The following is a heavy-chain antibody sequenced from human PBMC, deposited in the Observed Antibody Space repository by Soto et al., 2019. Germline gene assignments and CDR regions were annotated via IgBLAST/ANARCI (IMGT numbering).Heavy chain of an antibody. CDR1: GFTFSRYA. CDR3: ARGDYDFWSGYPFYGMDV. CDR2: ISYDGSNN. V-gene: IGHV3-30-3*01. D-gene: IGHD3-3*01. J-gene: IGHJ6*02. Sequence: VGSLRLSCAASGFTFSRYAMHWVLQAPGKGLEWVAVISYDGSNNYYADSVKGRFTISRDNSKNTLYLQMNSLRAEDTAVYYYARGDYDFWSGYPFYGMDVWGQGTTVTVSS.